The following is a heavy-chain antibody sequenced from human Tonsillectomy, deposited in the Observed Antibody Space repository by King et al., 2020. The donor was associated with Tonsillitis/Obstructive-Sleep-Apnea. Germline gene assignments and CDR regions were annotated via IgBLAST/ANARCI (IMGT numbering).Heavy chain of an antibody. CDR1: GFTFDDYA. J-gene: IGHJ4*02. V-gene: IGHV3-9*01. D-gene: IGHD1-7*01. Sequence: VQLVESGGGLVQPGRSLRLSCAASGFTFDDYAMHWVRQAPGKGLEWVSGISWNSGSIVYADSVKGRFTIYRDNAKNSLYLQMNSLRAEDTAFYYCASDYRHDPYLLELFDYWGQGTLVTVSS. CDR2: ISWNSGSI. CDR3: ASDYRHDPYLLELFDY.